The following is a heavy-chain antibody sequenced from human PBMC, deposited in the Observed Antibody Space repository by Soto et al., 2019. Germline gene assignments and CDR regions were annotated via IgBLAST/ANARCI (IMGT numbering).Heavy chain of an antibody. Sequence: PSQTLSLTCVISGDSVSSNSAAWNWIRQSPSRGLEWLGRTYYRSKWYNDYAVSVKSRITINPDTSKNQFSLQLNSVTPEDTAVYYCARGTLRLSYSSRHNWFDPWGQGTLVTVSS. CDR2: TYYRSKWYN. V-gene: IGHV6-1*01. D-gene: IGHD6-13*01. CDR1: GDSVSSNSAA. CDR3: ARGTLRLSYSSRHNWFDP. J-gene: IGHJ5*02.